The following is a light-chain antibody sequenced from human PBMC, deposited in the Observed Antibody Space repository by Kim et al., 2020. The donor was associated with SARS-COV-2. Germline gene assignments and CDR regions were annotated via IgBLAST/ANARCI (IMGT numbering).Light chain of an antibody. J-gene: IGKJ2*01. Sequence: IVLTQSPGTLSLSPGERATLSCRASQTVYKGYLAWYQQRPGQTPRLLLYQTSNRATGIPDRFSGSGSGTDFTLTISSLEPEDFAVYYCQQYGSLPPYTFGQGTKLEI. CDR3: QQYGSLPPYT. CDR2: QTS. V-gene: IGKV3-20*01. CDR1: QTVYKGY.